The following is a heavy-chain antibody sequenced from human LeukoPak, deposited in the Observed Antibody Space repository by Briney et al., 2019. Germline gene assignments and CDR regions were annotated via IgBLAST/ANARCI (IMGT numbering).Heavy chain of an antibody. Sequence: PRGSLRLSCAASGFTLSSHGMHWVPKVPAKGLEWVAVIGSEGSNKYYADSVKGRFTISRDNSKSTLYLQMNSLRAEDTAVYYCAKDPGLQGSYWYFDLWGRGTLVIVSS. CDR3: AKDPGLQGSYWYFDL. D-gene: IGHD2-15*01. CDR2: IGSEGSNK. CDR1: GFTLSSHG. J-gene: IGHJ2*01. V-gene: IGHV3-33*06.